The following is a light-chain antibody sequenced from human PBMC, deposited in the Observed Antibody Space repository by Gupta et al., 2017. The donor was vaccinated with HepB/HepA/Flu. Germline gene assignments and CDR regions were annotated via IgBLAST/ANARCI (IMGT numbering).Light chain of an antibody. Sequence: SYDLTQPPSVSVSPGQTASIPCSGSKLGNNYVCWYQQKPGQSPVLVIFEDNKRPSGIPERFSGSNSRNTATLTISGTQTIDEDYYYCQEWDSTTVIFGGGTRLSVL. CDR2: EDN. CDR1: KLGNNY. CDR3: QEWDSTTVI. J-gene: IGLJ2*01. V-gene: IGLV3-1*01.